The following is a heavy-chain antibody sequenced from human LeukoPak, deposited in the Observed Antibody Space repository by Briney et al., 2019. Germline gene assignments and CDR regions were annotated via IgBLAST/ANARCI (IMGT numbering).Heavy chain of an antibody. CDR3: AKEGGTRGSTSYYFGY. CDR2: ISYDGRNK. D-gene: IGHD2-2*01. Sequence: GGSLRLSCEASGLTFSSYGMHWVRQAPGKGLEWVADISYDGRNKFYADSVKGRFTISRDNSKNTLYLQTNSLRAEDTAVYYCAKEGGTRGSTSYYFGYWGQGTLVTVSS. V-gene: IGHV3-30*18. CDR1: GLTFSSYG. J-gene: IGHJ4*02.